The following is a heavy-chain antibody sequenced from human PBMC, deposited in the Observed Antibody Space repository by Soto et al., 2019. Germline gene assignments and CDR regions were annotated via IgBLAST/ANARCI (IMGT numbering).Heavy chain of an antibody. CDR1: GFTFSDHY. V-gene: IGHV3-72*01. Sequence: EVQLVESGGGLVQPGGSLRLSCAASGFTFSDHYMDWVRQAPGKGLAWVGRTRNKANSYTTEYAASVKGRFTISRDDSKNSLYLQMNSLKTDDTAVYSCVRVSNTSGWSFDYWGQGTLVTVSS. D-gene: IGHD6-19*01. J-gene: IGHJ4*02. CDR2: TRNKANSYTT. CDR3: VRVSNTSGWSFDY.